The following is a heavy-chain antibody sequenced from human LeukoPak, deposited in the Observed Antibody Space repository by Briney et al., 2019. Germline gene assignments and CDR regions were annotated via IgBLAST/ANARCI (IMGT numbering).Heavy chain of an antibody. J-gene: IGHJ5*02. Sequence: SETLSLTCAVCGGSFSVYYWSWIRQPPGKGLEWIGEINHSGSTNYNPSLKSRVTISVDTSKNQFSLKLSSVTAADTAVYYCARGKKPGGFITIFGSNWFDPWGQGTLVTVSS. CDR3: ARGKKPGGFITIFGSNWFDP. CDR1: GGSFSVYY. CDR2: INHSGST. D-gene: IGHD3-3*01. V-gene: IGHV4-34*01.